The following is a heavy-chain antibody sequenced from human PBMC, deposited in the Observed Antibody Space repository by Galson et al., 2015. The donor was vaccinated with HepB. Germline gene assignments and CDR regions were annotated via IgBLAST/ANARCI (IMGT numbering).Heavy chain of an antibody. CDR3: VREQMSGGYFDY. J-gene: IGHJ4*02. Sequence: SLRLSCAASGFTFNFYGMHWVRQAPGKGLEWVTFIRYDGNNKYYADSVKGRFTLSRDNSKNTLYLQMNSLRAEDTAVYYCVREQMSGGYFDYWGQGTLVTVSS. CDR2: IRYDGNNK. D-gene: IGHD3-16*01. V-gene: IGHV3-30*02. CDR1: GFTFNFYG.